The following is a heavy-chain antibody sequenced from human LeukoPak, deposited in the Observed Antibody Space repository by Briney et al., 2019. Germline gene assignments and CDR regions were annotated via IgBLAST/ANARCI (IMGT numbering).Heavy chain of an antibody. J-gene: IGHJ5*02. D-gene: IGHD3-10*01. Sequence: GGSLRLACAASGFTFSDYYMSWIRQAPGKGLEWVSYISSSGSTIYYADSLKGRFTISRDNAKNSLYLQMNSLRAEDTAVYYCARSGTGSGSTPLGPWGQGTLVTVSS. CDR1: GFTFSDYY. CDR2: ISSSGSTI. V-gene: IGHV3-11*01. CDR3: ARSGTGSGSTPLGP.